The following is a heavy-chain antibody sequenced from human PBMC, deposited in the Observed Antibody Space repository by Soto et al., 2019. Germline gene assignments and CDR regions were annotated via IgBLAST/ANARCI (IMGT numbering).Heavy chain of an antibody. V-gene: IGHV3-23*01. Sequence: GGSLRFSCAVSGFTFNTFEMSWVRQAPGRGLEWVSFISDDDSRTYYADAVKGRFTISRDNSKYTLYLQMNSLTVEDTAVYACVKGGWLDFWGQGTLVTVSS. J-gene: IGHJ5*01. D-gene: IGHD3-16*01. CDR1: GFTFNTFE. CDR3: VKGGWLDF. CDR2: ISDDDSRT.